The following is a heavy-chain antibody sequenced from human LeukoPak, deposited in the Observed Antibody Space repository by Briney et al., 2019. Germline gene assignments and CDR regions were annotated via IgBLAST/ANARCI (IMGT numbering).Heavy chain of an antibody. CDR1: RFTFSSYS. Sequence: PGGSLRLSCAASRFTFSSYSMNWVRQAPGKGLEWVSYISSGSSTIYYADSVKGRFTTSRDNAKNSLYLQMNSLRAEDTAVYYCASGAAAGTSRFEYWGQGTLVTVSS. CDR3: ASGAAAGTSRFEY. D-gene: IGHD6-13*01. J-gene: IGHJ4*02. V-gene: IGHV3-48*01. CDR2: ISSGSSTI.